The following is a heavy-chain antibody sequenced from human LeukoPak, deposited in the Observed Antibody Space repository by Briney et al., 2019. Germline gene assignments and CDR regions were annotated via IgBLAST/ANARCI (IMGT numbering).Heavy chain of an antibody. J-gene: IGHJ5*02. D-gene: IGHD5-12*01. Sequence: PGGSLRLSCAASGFTFSDYYMSWIRQAPGKGLEWVSYISSSGSTIYYADSVKGRFTISRDNAKNSLYLQMNSLRAEDTAVYYCARDLDPHIVATMGHGWFDPWGQGTLVTVSS. CDR1: GFTFSDYY. V-gene: IGHV3-11*01. CDR2: ISSSGSTI. CDR3: ARDLDPHIVATMGHGWFDP.